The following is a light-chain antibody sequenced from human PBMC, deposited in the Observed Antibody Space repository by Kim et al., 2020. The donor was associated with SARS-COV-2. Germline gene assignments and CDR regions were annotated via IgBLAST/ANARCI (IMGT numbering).Light chain of an antibody. Sequence: VTPEEKVTITCRASQSIGDSIHWYQQKPDQSPKLLIKYASQSVSGVPSRFSGSGSGTDFTLTIKGLEAEDAAAYYCHQSNTLPRTFGQGTKVEIK. CDR1: QSIGDS. V-gene: IGKV6D-21*02. J-gene: IGKJ1*01. CDR2: YAS. CDR3: HQSNTLPRT.